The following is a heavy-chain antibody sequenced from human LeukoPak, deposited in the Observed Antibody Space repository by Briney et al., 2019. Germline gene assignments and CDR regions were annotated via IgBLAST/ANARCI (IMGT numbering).Heavy chain of an antibody. V-gene: IGHV3-23*01. J-gene: IGHJ4*02. CDR2: ISGSGTRT. D-gene: IGHD3-16*01. CDR3: AREPTAAGYVDY. CDR1: GFTFSTYA. Sequence: GGSLRLSCAASGFTFSTYAMSWVRQCPGKGLEWVSAISGSGTRTYYADSVKGRFTVSRDNSKNTLYLQMNSLRAEDTAIYYCAREPTAAGYVDYWGQGTLATVSS.